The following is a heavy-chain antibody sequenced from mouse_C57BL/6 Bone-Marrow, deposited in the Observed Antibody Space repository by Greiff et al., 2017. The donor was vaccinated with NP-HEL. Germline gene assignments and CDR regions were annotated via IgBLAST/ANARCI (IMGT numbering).Heavy chain of an antibody. CDR3: VIPIYYYGSPWYFDV. D-gene: IGHD1-1*01. J-gene: IGHJ1*03. V-gene: IGHV1-76*01. CDR2: IYPGSGNT. CDR1: GYTFTDYY. Sequence: QVQLQQSGAELVRPGASVKLSCKASGYTFTDYYINWVKQRPGQGLEWIARIYPGSGNTYYNEKFKGKATLTAEKSSSTAYMQLSSLTSEDSAVYFCVIPIYYYGSPWYFDVWGTGTTVTVSS.